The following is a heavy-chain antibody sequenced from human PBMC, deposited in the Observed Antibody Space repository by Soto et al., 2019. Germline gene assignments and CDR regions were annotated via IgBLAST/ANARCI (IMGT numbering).Heavy chain of an antibody. CDR1: GDSFNDYY. CDR3: ARESGGATATLDYYYFYMDV. Sequence: ASVKVSCKTSGDSFNDYYIHWVRQAPGQGLEWLGWINPNGGATKYAQKFQGRVTVTRDTSIRTVYMELSSLRSDDTAVYYCARESGGATATLDYYYFYMDVWGKGTTVTVSS. J-gene: IGHJ6*03. CDR2: INPNGGAT. D-gene: IGHD5-12*01. V-gene: IGHV1-2*02.